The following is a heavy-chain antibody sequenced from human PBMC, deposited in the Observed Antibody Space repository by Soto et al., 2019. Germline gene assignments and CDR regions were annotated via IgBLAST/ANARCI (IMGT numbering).Heavy chain of an antibody. Sequence: PGGSLRLSCAASGFTFSSYSMNWVRQAPGKGLEWGSYISSSSSTIDYADSVKGRFTISRDNAKNSLYLQMNSLSAEDTAVYYCARSYYGYDYWGQGTLVTVSS. V-gene: IGHV3-48*01. D-gene: IGHD3-10*01. CDR3: ARSYYGYDY. CDR2: ISSSSSTI. CDR1: GFTFSSYS. J-gene: IGHJ4*02.